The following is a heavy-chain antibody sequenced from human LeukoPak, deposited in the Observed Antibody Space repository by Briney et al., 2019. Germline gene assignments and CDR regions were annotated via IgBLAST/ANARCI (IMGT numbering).Heavy chain of an antibody. CDR3: ARGSGSHDAFDI. Sequence: PSQTLSLTCTVSGGSISSGDYYWGWIRQPPGKGLEWIGYIYYSGSTYYNPSLKSRVTISVDTSKNQFSLKLSSVTAADTAVYYCARGSGSHDAFDIWGQGTMVTVSS. D-gene: IGHD1-26*01. CDR1: GGSISSGDYY. CDR2: IYYSGST. V-gene: IGHV4-30-4*08. J-gene: IGHJ3*02.